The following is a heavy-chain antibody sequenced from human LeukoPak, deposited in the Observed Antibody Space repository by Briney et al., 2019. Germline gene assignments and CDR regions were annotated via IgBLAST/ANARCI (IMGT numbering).Heavy chain of an antibody. CDR1: GFTFSSYG. J-gene: IGHJ4*02. V-gene: IGHV3-30*03. CDR3: ARFRLSNYDILTGYYYYFDY. D-gene: IGHD3-9*01. Sequence: PGRSLRLSCAASGFTFSSYGMHWVRQAPGKALEWLAVISYDGSNKGYADSVKGRFTLSRDNSKNTLYLHMNSLRAEDTAVYYCARFRLSNYDILTGYYYYFDYWGQGTLVTVSS. CDR2: ISYDGSNK.